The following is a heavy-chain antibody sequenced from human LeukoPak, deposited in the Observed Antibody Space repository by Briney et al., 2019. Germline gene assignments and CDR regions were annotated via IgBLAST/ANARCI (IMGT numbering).Heavy chain of an antibody. J-gene: IGHJ3*02. CDR1: GGSISSYY. Sequence: SETLSLTCTVSGGSISSYYWSWIRQPPGKGLEWIGYIYYSGSTNYNPSFKSRVTISVDTSKNQFSLKLSSVTAADTAVYYCARRLGIDAFDIWGQGTMVTVSS. D-gene: IGHD3-16*01. CDR2: IYYSGST. V-gene: IGHV4-59*01. CDR3: ARRLGIDAFDI.